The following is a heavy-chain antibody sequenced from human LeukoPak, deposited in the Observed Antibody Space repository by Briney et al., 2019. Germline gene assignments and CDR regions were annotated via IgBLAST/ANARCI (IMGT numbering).Heavy chain of an antibody. D-gene: IGHD4-11*01. CDR3: AKDLQPPRDY. V-gene: IGHV3-23*01. CDR1: GFTFSSYS. Sequence: AGGSLRLSCAASGFTFSSYSMNWVRQAPGKGLEWVSAISGSGGSTYYADSVKGRFTISRDNSKNTLYLQMNSLRTEDTAVYYCAKDLQPPRDYWGQGTLVTVSS. CDR2: ISGSGGST. J-gene: IGHJ4*02.